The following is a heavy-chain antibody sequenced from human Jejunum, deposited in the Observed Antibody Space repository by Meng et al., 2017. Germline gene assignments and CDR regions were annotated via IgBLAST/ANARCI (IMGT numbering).Heavy chain of an antibody. CDR3: ARAYSANIRSPDD. D-gene: IGHD2-21*01. CDR1: GFTFSSHV. CDR2: ISYDVSNK. Sequence: GGSLRLSCAASGFTFSSHVMHWVRQAPGQGLEWVAVISYDVSNKDYADSVKGRFTISRDNSKNTLYLQMNSLRAEDTAVYNCARAYSANIRSPDDWGQGTLVTVSS. J-gene: IGHJ4*02. V-gene: IGHV3-30*04.